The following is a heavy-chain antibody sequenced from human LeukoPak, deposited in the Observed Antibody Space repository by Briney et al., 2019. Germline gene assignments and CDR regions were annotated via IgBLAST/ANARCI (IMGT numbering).Heavy chain of an antibody. CDR2: ISSSSSTI. V-gene: IGHV3-48*01. Sequence: HAGGSLRLSCAASGFTFSSYSMNWVRQAPGKGLEWVSYISSSSSTIYYADSVKGRFTISRANAKNSLYLQMNSLTAEDTAVYYCTRDGPYMDVWGEGTTVTVSS. CDR3: TRDGPYMDV. CDR1: GFTFSSYS. J-gene: IGHJ6*03.